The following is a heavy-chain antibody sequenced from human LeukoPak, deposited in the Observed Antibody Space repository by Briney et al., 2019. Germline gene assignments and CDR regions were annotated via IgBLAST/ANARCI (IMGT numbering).Heavy chain of an antibody. Sequence: PGGSLRLSCAASGFTVSGSYMSWIRQAPGKGLEWVSILYSVGTIYYADSVKGRFTISRDNSKNTLYLQMNSLRVEDAAVYYCARLVVDSHAFDVWGQRTMVTVSS. V-gene: IGHV3-53*01. CDR1: GFTVSGSY. J-gene: IGHJ3*01. D-gene: IGHD6-19*01. CDR3: ARLVVDSHAFDV. CDR2: LYSVGTI.